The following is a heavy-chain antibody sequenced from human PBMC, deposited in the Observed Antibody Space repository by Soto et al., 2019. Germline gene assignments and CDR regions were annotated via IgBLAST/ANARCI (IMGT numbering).Heavy chain of an antibody. D-gene: IGHD3-3*01. CDR1: GYTFTSYY. V-gene: IGHV1-18*04. CDR3: ARDRDTFLGVVIIGGAFYI. CDR2: ISAYNGNT. Sequence: GASVKVSCKASGYTFTSYYMHWVRQAPGQGLEWMGWISAYNGNTNYAQKLQGRVTMTTDTSTSTAYMELRSLRSDDTAVYYCARDRDTFLGVVIIGGAFYICGQGTMVTVS. J-gene: IGHJ3*02.